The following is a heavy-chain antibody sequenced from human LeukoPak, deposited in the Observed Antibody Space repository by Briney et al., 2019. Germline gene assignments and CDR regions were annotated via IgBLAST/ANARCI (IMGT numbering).Heavy chain of an antibody. V-gene: IGHV5-51*01. J-gene: IGHJ4*02. CDR3: ARRAYDFWSGYRNYYFDY. CDR1: ESSFSAYW. Sequence: GESLTISCRGSESSFSAYWIGWVRQMPGKGLEWMGIIYPGDSDTRYSPSFQGQVTISADKSISTAYLQWSSLKASDTAMYYCARRAYDFWSGYRNYYFDYWGQGTLVTVSS. D-gene: IGHD3-3*01. CDR2: IYPGDSDT.